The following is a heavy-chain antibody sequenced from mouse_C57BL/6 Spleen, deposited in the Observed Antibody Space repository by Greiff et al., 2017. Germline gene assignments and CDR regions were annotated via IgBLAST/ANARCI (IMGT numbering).Heavy chain of an antibody. V-gene: IGHV1-59*01. CDR3: ASTSLLRSFAY. CDR1: GYTFTSYW. D-gene: IGHD1-1*01. CDR2: IDPSDSYT. Sequence: QVQLQQPGAELVRPGTSVKLSCKASGYTFTSYWMHWVKQRPGQGLEWIGVIDPSDSYTNYNQKFKGKATLTVDTSSSTAYMQLSSLTSEDSAVYYCASTSLLRSFAYWGQGTLVTVSA. J-gene: IGHJ3*01.